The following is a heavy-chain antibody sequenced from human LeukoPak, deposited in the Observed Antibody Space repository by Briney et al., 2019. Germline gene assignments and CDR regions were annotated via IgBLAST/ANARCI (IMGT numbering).Heavy chain of an antibody. CDR3: ARVSAYNWNGGDALDI. CDR2: VNWNGGST. J-gene: IGHJ3*02. Sequence: RPGGSLRLSCAASGFIFDDYGMTWVRQAPGKGLEWVSAVNWNGGSTGYADSVKGRFTISRDNAKNSLYLQMNNLRAEDTALYHCARVSAYNWNGGDALDIWGQGTMVTVFS. CDR1: GFIFDDYG. V-gene: IGHV3-20*01. D-gene: IGHD1-20*01.